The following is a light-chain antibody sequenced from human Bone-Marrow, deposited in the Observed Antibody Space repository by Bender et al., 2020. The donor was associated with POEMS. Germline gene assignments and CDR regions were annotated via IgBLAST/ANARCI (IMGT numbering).Light chain of an antibody. Sequence: QSALTQPPSASGSPGQSVTISCTGTSSDVGGYDYVSWFQQHPGKAPKLLIYEVSKRPSGVPDRFSGSKSGYTASLTLSGLQAEEEADYFCSSYARSQVIFGGGTKLTVL. V-gene: IGLV2-8*01. J-gene: IGLJ2*01. CDR3: SSYARSQVI. CDR2: EVS. CDR1: SSDVGGYDY.